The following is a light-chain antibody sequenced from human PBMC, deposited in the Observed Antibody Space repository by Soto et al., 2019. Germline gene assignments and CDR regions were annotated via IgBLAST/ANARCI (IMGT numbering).Light chain of an antibody. Sequence: DIQMTQSPSTLSASVGDRVTITSRASQSISSWLAWYQQKPGKVPNLLIFHASTLQNAVPSRFSGSGSGTEFTLTISSLQPDDFATYYCQQYNSYLYTFGQGTHLEIK. J-gene: IGKJ2*01. CDR3: QQYNSYLYT. V-gene: IGKV1-5*01. CDR1: QSISSW. CDR2: HAS.